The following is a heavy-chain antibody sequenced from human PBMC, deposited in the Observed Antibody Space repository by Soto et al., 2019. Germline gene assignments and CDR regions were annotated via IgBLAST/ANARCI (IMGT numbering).Heavy chain of an antibody. CDR2: IYYSGST. CDR1: GGSISSSSYY. V-gene: IGHV4-39*02. J-gene: IGHJ4*02. D-gene: IGHD2-15*01. Sequence: SETLSLTCTVSGGSISSSSYYWGWIRQPPGKGLEWIGSIYYSGSTYYNPSLKSRVTISVDTSKNQFSLKLSSVTAADTAVYYRARDLGGWPDYWGQGTLVTVSS. CDR3: ARDLGGWPDY.